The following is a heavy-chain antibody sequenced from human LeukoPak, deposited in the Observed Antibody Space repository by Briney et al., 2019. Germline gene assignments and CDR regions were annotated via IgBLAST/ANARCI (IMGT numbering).Heavy chain of an antibody. CDR3: AKYPRSYSGYDAQPNWFDP. D-gene: IGHD5-12*01. Sequence: ASVKVSCKASGYTFTSNGISWVRQAPGQGLEWMGWISAYNGNTNYAQKFQGRVTITADKSTSTAYMELSSLRSEDTAVYYCAKYPRSYSGYDAQPNWFDPWGQGTLVTVSS. J-gene: IGHJ5*02. CDR1: GYTFTSNG. CDR2: ISAYNGNT. V-gene: IGHV1-18*01.